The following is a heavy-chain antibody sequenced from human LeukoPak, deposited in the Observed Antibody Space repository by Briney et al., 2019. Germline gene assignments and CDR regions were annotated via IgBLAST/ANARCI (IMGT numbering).Heavy chain of an antibody. CDR1: GGSFSGYY. Sequence: SETLSLTCAVYGGSFSGYYWSWIRQPPGKGLEWIGEINHSGSTNYNPSLKSRVTISVDTSKNQFSLKLSSVTAADTAVYYCARLKVVTTSRYYYYMDVWGKGTTVTVSS. CDR2: INHSGST. CDR3: ARLKVVTTSRYYYYMDV. D-gene: IGHD4-23*01. J-gene: IGHJ6*03. V-gene: IGHV4-34*01.